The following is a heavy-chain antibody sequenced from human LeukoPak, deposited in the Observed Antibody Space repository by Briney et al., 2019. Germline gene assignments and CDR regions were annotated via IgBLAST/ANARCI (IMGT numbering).Heavy chain of an antibody. J-gene: IGHJ4*02. Sequence: ASVKVSCKASGYTFTSYDINEVRQAPGQGVEWMGWIHPDSGGTNYAQTFQGRVTMTRDTSISTAYMELSRLRSDDSAVYYCSREDYWGQGTLVTVSS. CDR3: SREDY. CDR2: IHPDSGGT. CDR1: GYTFTSYD. V-gene: IGHV1-2*02.